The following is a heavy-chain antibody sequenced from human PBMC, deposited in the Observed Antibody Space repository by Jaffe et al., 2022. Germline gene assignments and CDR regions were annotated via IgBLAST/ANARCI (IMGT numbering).Heavy chain of an antibody. CDR2: ISGSGGNT. D-gene: IGHD3-10*01. CDR1: GFTFSSYA. CDR3: AKDRAIYSSSGSPIDY. V-gene: IGHV3-23*01. J-gene: IGHJ4*02. Sequence: EVQLLESGGGLVQPGGSLRLSCAASGFTFSSYAMSWVRQAPGKGLEWVSSISGSGGNTYYADSVKGRFTISRDKSRDTLYLQMNSLRGEDAAIYYCAKDRAIYSSSGSPIDYWGQGTLVTVSS.